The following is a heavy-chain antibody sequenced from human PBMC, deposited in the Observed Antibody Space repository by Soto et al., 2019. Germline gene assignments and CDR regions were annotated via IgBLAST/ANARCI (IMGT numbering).Heavy chain of an antibody. CDR2: IIPIFGTA. V-gene: IGHV1-69*13. J-gene: IGHJ4*02. D-gene: IGHD2-15*01. CDR3: ARGADIVVVVADLDY. Sequence: PSVKVSCKASGGTFSSYAISWVRQAPGQGLEWMGGIIPIFGTANYAQKFQGRVTISADESTSTAYMELSSLRSEDTAVYYCARGADIVVVVADLDYWGQGTLVTVSS. CDR1: GGTFSSYA.